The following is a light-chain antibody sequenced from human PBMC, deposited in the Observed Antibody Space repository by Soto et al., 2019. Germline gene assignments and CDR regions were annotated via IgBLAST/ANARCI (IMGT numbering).Light chain of an antibody. CDR3: CSYAGSSTYV. CDR1: SSDVGSYNL. Sequence: QSALTQPASVSGSPGQSITISCTGTSSDVGSYNLVSWYQQHPGKGPKLMIYEGSKRPSGVSNRFSGSKSGNTASLTISGLQAEDEDDYYCCSYAGSSTYVFGTGTKLTVL. CDR2: EGS. J-gene: IGLJ1*01. V-gene: IGLV2-23*01.